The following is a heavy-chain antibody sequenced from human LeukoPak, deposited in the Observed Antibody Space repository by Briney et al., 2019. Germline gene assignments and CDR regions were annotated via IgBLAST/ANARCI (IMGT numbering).Heavy chain of an antibody. D-gene: IGHD1-26*01. Sequence: GGSLRLSCAASGFTFSSYAMHWVRQAPGKGLEWVAVISYDGSNKYYADSVKGRFTISRDSSKNTLYLQMNSLRAEDTAVYYCARVVGSYPNYYYYGMDVWGQGTTVTVSS. CDR2: ISYDGSNK. CDR3: ARVVGSYPNYYYYGMDV. V-gene: IGHV3-30*04. CDR1: GFTFSSYA. J-gene: IGHJ6*02.